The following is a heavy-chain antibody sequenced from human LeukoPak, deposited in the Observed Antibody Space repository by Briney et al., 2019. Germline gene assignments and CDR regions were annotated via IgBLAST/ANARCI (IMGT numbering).Heavy chain of an antibody. CDR2: ISSSSSTI. CDR3: ARGEDIAAAGNFDY. CDR1: GFTFSSYS. J-gene: IGHJ4*02. Sequence: GRSLRLSCAASGFTFSSYSMNWVRQAPGKGLEWVSYISSSSSTIYYADSVKGRFTISRDNAKNSLYLQMNSLRAEDTAVYYCARGEDIAAAGNFDYWGQGTLVTVSS. V-gene: IGHV3-48*01. D-gene: IGHD6-13*01.